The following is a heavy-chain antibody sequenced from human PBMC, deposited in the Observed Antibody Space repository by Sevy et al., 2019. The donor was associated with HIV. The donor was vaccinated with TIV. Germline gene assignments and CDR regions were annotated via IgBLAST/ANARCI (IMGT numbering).Heavy chain of an antibody. J-gene: IGHJ4*02. Sequence: GGSLRLSCVASGFIFSSYDMNWVRQAPGKGLEWVSYISQTGTAISYSDSVRGRFTISRDNARNPLFLQMNSLRAEDTAFYYCSRDLPPSATTVAHFDRWGQGTLVTVSS. CDR1: GFIFSSYD. V-gene: IGHV3-48*03. CDR3: SRDLPPSATTVAHFDR. D-gene: IGHD4-17*01. CDR2: ISQTGTAI.